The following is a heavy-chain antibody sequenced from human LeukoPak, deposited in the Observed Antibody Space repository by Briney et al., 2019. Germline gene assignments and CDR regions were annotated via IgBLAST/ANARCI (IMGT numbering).Heavy chain of an antibody. CDR2: IRQEGSKK. Sequence: GGSLRLSCAASGFIFSNYWMSWLRQAPGKGLGWVANIRQEGSKKNYVDSVEGRFTISRDNAQNSVYLQMTSLRAEDTAVYYCATDTGHGYFESWGQGTLVTVSS. D-gene: IGHD4-17*01. CDR1: GFIFSNYW. CDR3: ATDTGHGYFES. V-gene: IGHV3-7*01. J-gene: IGHJ4*02.